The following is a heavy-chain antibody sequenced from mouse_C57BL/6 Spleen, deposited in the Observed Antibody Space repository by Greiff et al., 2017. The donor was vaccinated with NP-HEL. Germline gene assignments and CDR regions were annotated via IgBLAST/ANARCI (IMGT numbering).Heavy chain of an antibody. CDR2: IDPSDSYT. CDR3: ARHYGSSYWYFDV. D-gene: IGHD1-1*01. J-gene: IGHJ1*03. V-gene: IGHV1-59*01. Sequence: VQLQQPGAELVRPGTSVKLSCKASGYTFTSYWMHWVKQRPGQGLEWIGVIDPSDSYTNYNQKFKGKATLTVDTSSSTAYMQLGSLTSEDSAVYYCARHYGSSYWYFDVWGTGTTVTVSS. CDR1: GYTFTSYW.